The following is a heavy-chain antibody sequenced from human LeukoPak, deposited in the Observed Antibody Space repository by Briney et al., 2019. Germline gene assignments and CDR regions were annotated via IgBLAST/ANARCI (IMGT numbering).Heavy chain of an antibody. D-gene: IGHD3-9*01. CDR3: AKDAIDYDILTGIDY. Sequence: GGSLRLSCAASGFTFSSYGMHWVRQAPGKGLEWVAVISYDGSNKYYAHSVKGRFTISRDNSKNTLYLQMNSLRAEDTAVYYCAKDAIDYDILTGIDYWGQGTLVTVSS. CDR2: ISYDGSNK. J-gene: IGHJ4*02. CDR1: GFTFSSYG. V-gene: IGHV3-30*18.